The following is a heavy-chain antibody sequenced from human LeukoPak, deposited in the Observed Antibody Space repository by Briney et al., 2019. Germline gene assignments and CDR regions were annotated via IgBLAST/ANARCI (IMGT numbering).Heavy chain of an antibody. Sequence: SETLSLTCAVSGGSISRYFWSRIRQPPGKGLEWIGYIYYSGSTDYNPSLKSRVTISVDTAKNQVSLSLRSVTAADTAVYFCARDRDWFDLWGQGTLVTVSS. CDR3: ARDRDWFDL. V-gene: IGHV4-59*01. J-gene: IGHJ5*02. CDR1: GGSISRYF. CDR2: IYYSGST.